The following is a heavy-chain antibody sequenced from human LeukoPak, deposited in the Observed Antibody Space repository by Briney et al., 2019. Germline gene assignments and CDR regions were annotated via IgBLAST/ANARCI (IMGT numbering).Heavy chain of an antibody. Sequence: RGSLRLSRTPSRFTFRSYSLNWVRHSPEKGLGWISYIGGGGDAIYYAESVRGRFTISRDNARNSVYLQVNSLRVEDTAVYYCVRGGQGRDDYFDYWGQGTLVTVSS. J-gene: IGHJ4*02. CDR1: RFTFRSYS. CDR3: VRGGQGRDDYFDY. CDR2: IGGGGDAI. V-gene: IGHV3-48*04.